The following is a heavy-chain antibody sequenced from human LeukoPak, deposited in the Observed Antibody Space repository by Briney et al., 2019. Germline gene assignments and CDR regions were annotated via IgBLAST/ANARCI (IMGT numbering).Heavy chain of an antibody. V-gene: IGHV4-38-2*02. D-gene: IGHD2-8*01. CDR1: GYSISSGYY. CDR2: IYHSGST. J-gene: IGHJ4*02. CDR3: ASYVLMVYATIFNYFDY. Sequence: SETLSLTCTVSGYSISSGYYWGWIRQPPGKGLEWIGSIYHSGSTYYNPSLKSRVTISVDTSKNQFSLKLSSVTAADTAVYYCASYVLMVYATIFNYFDYWGQGTLVTVSS.